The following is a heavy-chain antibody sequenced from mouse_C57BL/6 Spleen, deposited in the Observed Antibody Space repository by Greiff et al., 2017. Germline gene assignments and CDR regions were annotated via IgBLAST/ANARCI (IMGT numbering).Heavy chain of an antibody. Sequence: VQRVESGAELARPGASVKLSCKASGYTFTSYGISWVKQRTGQGLEWIGEIYPRSGNTYYNEKFKGKATLTADKSSSTAYMELRSLTSEDSAVYFCAREGLGRQFAYWGQGTLVTVSA. J-gene: IGHJ3*01. V-gene: IGHV1-81*01. D-gene: IGHD4-1*01. CDR2: IYPRSGNT. CDR1: GYTFTSYG. CDR3: AREGLGRQFAY.